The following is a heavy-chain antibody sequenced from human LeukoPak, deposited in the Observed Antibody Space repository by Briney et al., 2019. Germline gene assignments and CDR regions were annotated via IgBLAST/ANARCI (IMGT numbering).Heavy chain of an antibody. J-gene: IGHJ4*02. CDR1: GFTFSSYS. CDR2: LWYDGSNK. V-gene: IGHV3-33*01. Sequence: PGRSLRLSCAASGFTFSSYSMYWVRQAPGKGLEWAALLWYDGSNKYYADSVKGRFIISRDNSKNTLYLQMNSLRAEDTAVYYCARGLLGDYFRDYWGQGTLVTVSS. D-gene: IGHD4-17*01. CDR3: ARGLLGDYFRDY.